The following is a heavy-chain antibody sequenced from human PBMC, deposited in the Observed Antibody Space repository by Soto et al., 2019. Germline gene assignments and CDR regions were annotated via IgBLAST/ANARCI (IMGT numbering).Heavy chain of an antibody. J-gene: IGHJ4*02. Sequence: QVQLVQSGAEVRRPASSVKVSCKTSGGTFSSYAISWVRQAPGQGLEWMGGIVPIVDTSTYAQKFQGRVTITADESPSTAYMELSSLRSDDTAIYYCVRVVAIPGYPDNWGQGTLVTVSS. CDR3: VRVVAIPGYPDN. CDR2: IVPIVDTS. D-gene: IGHD5-12*01. V-gene: IGHV1-69*12. CDR1: GGTFSSYA.